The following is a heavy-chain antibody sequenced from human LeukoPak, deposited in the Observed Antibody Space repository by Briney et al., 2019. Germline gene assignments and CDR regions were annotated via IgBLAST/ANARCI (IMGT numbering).Heavy chain of an antibody. CDR2: INYKGGTT. CDR3: ARVGPATAFDY. J-gene: IGHJ4*02. Sequence: GGSLRLSCAASGFTLRSFFMHWVRQSPGRGLEYVSAINYKGGTTYYADSVKGRFTISRDNSKNTLYLQMASLRDEDMGVYYCARVGPATAFDYWGQGTQVTVSS. V-gene: IGHV3-64*02. CDR1: GFTLRSFF.